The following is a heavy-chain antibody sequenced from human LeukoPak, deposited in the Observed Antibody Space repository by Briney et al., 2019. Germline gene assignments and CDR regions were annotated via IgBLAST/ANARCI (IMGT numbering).Heavy chain of an antibody. CDR1: GFTFSSYA. Sequence: PGRSLRLSCAASGFTFSSYAMHWVRQAPGKGLEYVSAISSNGGSTYYANSVKGRFTISRDNSKNTLYLQMGSLRAEDMAVYYCARPYCSSISCYGGYYFDYWGQGTLVTVSS. CDR3: ARPYCSSISCYGGYYFDY. J-gene: IGHJ4*02. V-gene: IGHV3-64*01. D-gene: IGHD2-2*01. CDR2: ISSNGGST.